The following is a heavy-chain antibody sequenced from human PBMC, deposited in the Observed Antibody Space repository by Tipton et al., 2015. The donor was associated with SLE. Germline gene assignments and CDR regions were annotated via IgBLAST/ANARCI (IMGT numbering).Heavy chain of an antibody. Sequence: LRLSCTVSGDSISSGSYYWTWIRQHAGKGLEWIGRIYTSGSTNYNPSLKSRLTISVDTSKNQFSLRLSSVTAADTAVYYCATEARIAARGDYYFYTDVWGNGTTVTISS. D-gene: IGHD6-6*01. V-gene: IGHV4-61*02. CDR1: GDSISSGSYY. CDR2: IYTSGST. J-gene: IGHJ6*03. CDR3: ATEARIAARGDYYFYTDV.